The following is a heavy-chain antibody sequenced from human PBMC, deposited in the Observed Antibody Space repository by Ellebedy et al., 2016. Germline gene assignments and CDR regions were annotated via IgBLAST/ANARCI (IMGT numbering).Heavy chain of an antibody. CDR2: INIDGSIT. D-gene: IGHD2-15*01. CDR1: GFNYSSSW. Sequence: GESLKNSCAASGFNYSSSWMHWVRQGSGKGLVWVSRINIDGSITTYADSVKGRFVISRDNAKNTLYLQMHSLRPEDTAVYYCARGGSPFYWGRGTLVTVSP. J-gene: IGHJ4*02. CDR3: ARGGSPFY. V-gene: IGHV3-74*01.